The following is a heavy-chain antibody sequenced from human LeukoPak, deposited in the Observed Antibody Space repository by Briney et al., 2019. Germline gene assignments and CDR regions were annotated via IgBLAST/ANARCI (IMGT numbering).Heavy chain of an antibody. V-gene: IGHV1-8*01. CDR1: GHTFTSYD. CDR2: MNPNSGNT. Sequence: ASVKVSCKASGHTFTSYDINWVRQATGQGLEWMGWMNPNSGNTGYAQKFQGRVTMTRNTSISTAYMELSSLRSEDTAVYYCASGTNYDFWSGYYGSVNYYYYMDVWGKGTTLTVS. CDR3: ASGTNYDFWSGYYGSVNYYYYMDV. J-gene: IGHJ6*03. D-gene: IGHD3-3*01.